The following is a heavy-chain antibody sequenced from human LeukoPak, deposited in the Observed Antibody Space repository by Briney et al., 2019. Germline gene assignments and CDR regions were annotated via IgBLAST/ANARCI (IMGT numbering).Heavy chain of an antibody. CDR2: INSDGSWT. Sequence: GGSLRLSCAASGNYWMHWVRQAPGKGLVWVSHINSDGSWTSYADSVKGRFTISKDNAKNTVYPQMNNLRAEDTAVYYCVSFYETYWGRGTLVTASS. CDR1: GNYW. CDR3: VSFYETY. J-gene: IGHJ4*02. D-gene: IGHD2-2*01. V-gene: IGHV3-74*01.